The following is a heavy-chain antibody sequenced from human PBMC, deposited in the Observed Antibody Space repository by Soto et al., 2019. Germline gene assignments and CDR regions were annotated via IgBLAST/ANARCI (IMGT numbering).Heavy chain of an antibody. CDR3: AKVREDLVLLVALDY. V-gene: IGHV3-74*01. Sequence: EVQLVESGGGFNQPGGSLRLSCAASGFTFSTYCMHWVRHTPGTGLVWVSRTCRYGRELYYADSVKGRFTISRDDAKNTLYLQMDSLRAEDTAVYYCAKVREDLVLLVALDYWGQGTLVTVSS. J-gene: IGHJ4*02. CDR1: GFTFSTYC. CDR2: TCRYGREL. D-gene: IGHD2-8*01.